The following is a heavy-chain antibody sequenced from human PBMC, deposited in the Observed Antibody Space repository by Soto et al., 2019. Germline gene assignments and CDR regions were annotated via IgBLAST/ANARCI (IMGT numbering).Heavy chain of an antibody. Sequence: SETLSLTCTVSGASISSSSFYWGWIRQPPGKGLESIANIYYDGSTYYNPSLKSRVTISVDTSKNQFSLKLNSVTAADTAVYYCARDLWGYCGTDCYPLDVWGQGTTVTVSS. CDR3: ARDLWGYCGTDCYPLDV. CDR1: GASISSSSFY. J-gene: IGHJ6*02. CDR2: IYYDGST. V-gene: IGHV4-39*07. D-gene: IGHD2-21*02.